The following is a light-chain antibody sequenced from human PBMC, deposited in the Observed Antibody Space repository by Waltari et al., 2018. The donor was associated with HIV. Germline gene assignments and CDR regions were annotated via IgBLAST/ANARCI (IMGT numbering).Light chain of an antibody. CDR2: EVS. Sequence: QSALTQPAPVSGSPGQSITISCTGTSSDVGGYNYVSWYQQHPGKAPKLMIYEVSNRPSGVSNRFSGSKSGNTASLTISGLQAEDGADYYCSSYTSSSTVVFGGGTKLTVL. V-gene: IGLV2-14*01. J-gene: IGLJ2*01. CDR3: SSYTSSSTVV. CDR1: SSDVGGYNY.